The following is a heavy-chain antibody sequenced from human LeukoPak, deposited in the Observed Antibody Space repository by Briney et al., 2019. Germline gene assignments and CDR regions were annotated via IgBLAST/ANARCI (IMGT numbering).Heavy chain of an antibody. V-gene: IGHV3-23*01. CDR1: GFTFSSYA. CDR2: ISGSGGST. CDR3: AKGEITIFPDGYYFDY. D-gene: IGHD3-3*01. Sequence: PGGPLRLSCAASGFTFSSYAISWVRKPPGKGLKWVSAISGSGGSTYYADSVKGRFTISRDNSKNTLYLQMNSLRAEDTAVYYCAKGEITIFPDGYYFDYWGQGTLVTVSS. J-gene: IGHJ4*02.